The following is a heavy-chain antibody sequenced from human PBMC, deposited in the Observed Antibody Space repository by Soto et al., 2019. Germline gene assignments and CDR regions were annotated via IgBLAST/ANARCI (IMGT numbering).Heavy chain of an antibody. CDR3: GSHFSSGWVYYYGRAV. V-gene: IGHV4-39*01. D-gene: IGHD6-19*01. J-gene: IGHJ6*02. CDR1: GGSISTNSHY. Sequence: QLQLQESGPGLVKPSETLSLTCTVSGGSISTNSHYWGWIRQPPGKGLEWIGSIYYSGSTYYNPSLESRVIIPVTPSKTQFSLKLSLVPAADPALYYWGSHFSSGWVYYYGRAVWGQGTTVTVSS. CDR2: IYYSGST.